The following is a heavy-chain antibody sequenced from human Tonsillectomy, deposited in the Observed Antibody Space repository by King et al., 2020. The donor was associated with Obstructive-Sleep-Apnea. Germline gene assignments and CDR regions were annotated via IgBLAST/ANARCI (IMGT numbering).Heavy chain of an antibody. V-gene: IGHV3-23*04. J-gene: IGHJ4*02. CDR1: GFTFSTYA. CDR3: AKAEGGWELLFDY. Sequence: VQLVESGGGLVQPGGSLRLSFAASGFTFSTYAMSWVGQAPGKGLEWVSAISGSGSITYYADSVKGRFTISRDNSKNTLYLQMNSLRAEDTAVYYCAKAEGGWELLFDYWGQGTLVTVST. CDR2: ISGSGSIT. D-gene: IGHD1-26*01.